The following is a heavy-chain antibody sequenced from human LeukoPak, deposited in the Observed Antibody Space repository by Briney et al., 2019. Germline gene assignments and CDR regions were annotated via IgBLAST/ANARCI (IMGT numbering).Heavy chain of an antibody. CDR2: IYYSGST. V-gene: IGHV4-39*07. CDR3: ARVVPAAIRLYWFDP. CDR1: GGPISSSSYY. D-gene: IGHD2-2*01. Sequence: PSETLSLTCTVSGGPISSSSYYWGWIRQPPGKGLEWIGSIYYSGSTYYNPSLKSRVTISVDTSKNQFSLKLSSVTAADTAVYYCARVVPAAIRLYWFDPWGQGTLVTVSS. J-gene: IGHJ5*02.